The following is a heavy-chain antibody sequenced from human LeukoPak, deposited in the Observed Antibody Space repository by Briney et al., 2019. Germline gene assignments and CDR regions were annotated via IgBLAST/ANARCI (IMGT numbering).Heavy chain of an antibody. CDR2: ISSSSSTI. D-gene: IGHD4-11*01. CDR3: ARIRGSTDGYYYYYYMDV. J-gene: IGHJ6*03. CDR1: GFTFSSYS. V-gene: IGHV3-48*01. Sequence: HSGGSLRLSCAASGFTFSSYSMNWVRQAPGKGLEWVSYISSSSSTIYYADSVKGRFTISRDNAKNSLYLQMNSLRAEDTAVYYCARIRGSTDGYYYYYYMDVWGKGTTVTVSS.